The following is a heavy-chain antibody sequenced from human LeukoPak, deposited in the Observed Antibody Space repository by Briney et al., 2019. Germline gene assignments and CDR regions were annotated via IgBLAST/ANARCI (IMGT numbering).Heavy chain of an antibody. J-gene: IGHJ4*02. Sequence: GGSLRLSCAASGFTFNIYTMHWVRQAPGKGLEWGSSISSAGTAIHYADSVKGRFTISRDNAKNSLYLQMNSLRAEDTAVYYCARDKSPVVRGVISGGFDYWGQGTLVTVSS. CDR3: ARDKSPVVRGVISGGFDY. D-gene: IGHD3-10*01. CDR2: ISSAGTAI. CDR1: GFTFNIYT. V-gene: IGHV3-21*01.